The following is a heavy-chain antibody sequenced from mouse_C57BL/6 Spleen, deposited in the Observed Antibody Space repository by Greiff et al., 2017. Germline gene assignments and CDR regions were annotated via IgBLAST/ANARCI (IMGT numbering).Heavy chain of an antibody. Sequence: VQLQQSGPELVKPGASVKISCTASGFTFTDYYMNWVKQSHGKSLEWIGDINPNNGGTSYNQKFKGKATLTVDKSSSTAYMELRSLTSEDSAVYYCAAPKDYWGQGTSVTVSS. CDR1: GFTFTDYY. J-gene: IGHJ4*01. CDR2: INPNNGGT. CDR3: AAPKDY. V-gene: IGHV1-26*01.